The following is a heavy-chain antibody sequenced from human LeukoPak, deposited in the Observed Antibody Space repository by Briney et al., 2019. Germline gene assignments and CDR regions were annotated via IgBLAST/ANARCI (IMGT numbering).Heavy chain of an antibody. V-gene: IGHV4-39*07. Sequence: SETLSLTCTVSGGSISSSSYYWGWIRQPPGKGLEWIGSIYYSGSTYYNPSLKSRVTISVDTSKNQFSLKLSSVTAADTAVYYCARDLVAAATGWFDPWGQGTLVTVSS. CDR2: IYYSGST. D-gene: IGHD6-13*01. CDR1: GGSISSSSYY. CDR3: ARDLVAAATGWFDP. J-gene: IGHJ5*02.